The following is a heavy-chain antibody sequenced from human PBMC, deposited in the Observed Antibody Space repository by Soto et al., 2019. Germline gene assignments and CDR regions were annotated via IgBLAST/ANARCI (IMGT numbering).Heavy chain of an antibody. Sequence: QVQLQESGPGLVKPSETLSLTCIVSGGSVSSVTYYWSWIRQPPGQGLEWIGYIYYSGSTNYNPSLKGRVSMTIDTSKNQFSLKLISVTAADTAFDNCARADDYKSSWFDPWGQGTLVTVSS. J-gene: IGHJ5*02. CDR1: GGSVSSVTYY. CDR2: IYYSGST. CDR3: ARADDYKSSWFDP. V-gene: IGHV4-61*01. D-gene: IGHD4-4*01.